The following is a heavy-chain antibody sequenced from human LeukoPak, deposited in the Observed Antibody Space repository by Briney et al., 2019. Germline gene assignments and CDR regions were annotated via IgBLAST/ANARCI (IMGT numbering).Heavy chain of an antibody. Sequence: SETLSLTCTVSGGSISSSSHYWGWIRQPPGKGLEWIGSIYYSGSTSYNPSLKSRVTISVDTSKNQFSLKLGSVTAADTAVYYCARNASDSGTSYFDYWGQGTLVTVSS. J-gene: IGHJ4*02. V-gene: IGHV4-39*01. D-gene: IGHD1-26*01. CDR3: ARNASDSGTSYFDY. CDR1: GGSISSSSHY. CDR2: IYYSGST.